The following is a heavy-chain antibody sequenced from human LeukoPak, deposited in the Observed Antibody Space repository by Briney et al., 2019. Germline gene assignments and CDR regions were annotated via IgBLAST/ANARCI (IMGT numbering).Heavy chain of an antibody. Sequence: GASVKVSCKASGYTFTSYGISWVRQAPGQGLEWMGWISAYNGNTNYAQKLQGRVTMTTDTSTSTAYMELRSLRSDDTAVYFCAREGVAIFGVVSRYNWFDPWGQGTLVTVSS. CDR3: AREGVAIFGVVSRYNWFDP. J-gene: IGHJ5*02. CDR1: GYTFTSYG. CDR2: ISAYNGNT. V-gene: IGHV1-18*01. D-gene: IGHD3-3*01.